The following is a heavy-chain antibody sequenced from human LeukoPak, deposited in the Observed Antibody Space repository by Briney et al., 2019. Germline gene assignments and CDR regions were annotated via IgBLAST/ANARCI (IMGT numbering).Heavy chain of an antibody. CDR2: IVVGSGNT. J-gene: IGHJ5*02. D-gene: IGHD3-22*01. V-gene: IGHV1-58*02. CDR3: VADPYFDNSGPPRWFDP. CDR1: GFTFTSSA. Sequence: SVKVSCKASGFTFTSSAMQWVRQARGERLEWIGWIVVGSGNTNYAQKFQERVTITRDMSTGTAYMELSSLRSEGTAVYYCVADPYFDNSGPPRWFDPWGQGTLVTVSS.